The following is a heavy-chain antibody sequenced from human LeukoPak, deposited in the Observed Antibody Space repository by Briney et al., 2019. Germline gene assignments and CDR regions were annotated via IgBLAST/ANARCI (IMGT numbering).Heavy chain of an antibody. CDR2: ISYDGSNK. Sequence: QAGGSLRLSCEASGFTFSTFAMIWVRQAPGKGLEWVAVISYDGSNKYYADSVKGRFTISRDNSKNTLYLQMNSLRAEDTAVYYCARVRWGGLYYFDYWGQGTLVTVSS. D-gene: IGHD3-16*01. V-gene: IGHV3-30*04. CDR3: ARVRWGGLYYFDY. J-gene: IGHJ4*02. CDR1: GFTFSTFA.